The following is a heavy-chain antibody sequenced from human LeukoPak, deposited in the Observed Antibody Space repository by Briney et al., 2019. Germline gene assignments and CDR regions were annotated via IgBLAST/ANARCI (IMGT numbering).Heavy chain of an antibody. CDR1: GDSISSSSYY. CDR2: IYYSGST. J-gene: IGHJ4*02. V-gene: IGHV4-39*07. D-gene: IGHD1-26*01. CDR3: ARGATLGY. Sequence: SETLSLTCTVSGDSISSSSYYWGWIRQPPGKGLEWIGSIYYSGSTNYNPSLKSRVTISVDTSKNQFSLKLSSVTAADTAVYYCARGATLGYWGQGTLVTVSS.